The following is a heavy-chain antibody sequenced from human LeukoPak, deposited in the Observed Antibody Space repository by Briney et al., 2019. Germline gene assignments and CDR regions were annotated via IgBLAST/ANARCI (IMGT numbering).Heavy chain of an antibody. CDR3: ARGSSSGSPVDY. D-gene: IGHD3-22*01. V-gene: IGHV1-69*01. CDR1: GGPFSSYA. J-gene: IGHJ4*02. Sequence: SVKVSFKASGGPFSSYAISWVRQAPGQGLEWMGGIIPIFGTANYAQKFQGRVTITADESTSTAYMELSSLRSEDTAVYYCARGSSSGSPVDYWGQGTLVTVSS. CDR2: IIPIFGTA.